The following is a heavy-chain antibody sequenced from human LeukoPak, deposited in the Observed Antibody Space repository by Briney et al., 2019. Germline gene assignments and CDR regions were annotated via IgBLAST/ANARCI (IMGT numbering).Heavy chain of an antibody. J-gene: IGHJ4*02. Sequence: GGSLRLSCAASGFTFSNYWMHWVRQAPGKGLVWVSRMGGNGRSPAYADFMKGRFTISRDNARNTLYLQMNSLGAEDTAVYYCAKTKYYDGSGYTYFDYWGQGTLVTVSS. CDR2: MGGNGRSP. CDR1: GFTFSNYW. CDR3: AKTKYYDGSGYTYFDY. D-gene: IGHD3-22*01. V-gene: IGHV3-74*01.